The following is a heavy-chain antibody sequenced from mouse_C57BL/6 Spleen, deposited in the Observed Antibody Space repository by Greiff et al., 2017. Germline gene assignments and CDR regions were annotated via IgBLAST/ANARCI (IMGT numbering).Heavy chain of an antibody. CDR1: GYAFSSSW. J-gene: IGHJ3*01. V-gene: IGHV1-82*01. CDR2: IYPGDGDT. CDR3: ARGYSSGYFAY. Sequence: QVQLKESGPELVKPGASVKISCKASGYAFSSSWMNWVKQRPGKGLEWIGRIYPGDGDTNYNGKFKGKATLTADKSSSTAYMQLSSLTSEDSAVYFCARGYSSGYFAYWGQGTLVTVSA. D-gene: IGHD3-2*02.